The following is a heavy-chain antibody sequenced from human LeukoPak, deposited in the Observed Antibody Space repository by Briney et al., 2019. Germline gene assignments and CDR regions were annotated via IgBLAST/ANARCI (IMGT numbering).Heavy chain of an antibody. CDR2: INHSGST. Sequence: SETLSLTCAVYGGSFSGYYWSWIRQPPGKGLEWIGEINHSGSTNYNPSLKSRVTISVDTSKNQFSLKLSSVTAADTAVYYCARAKRGSTVTTLDFDYWGQGTLVTVSS. D-gene: IGHD4-17*01. V-gene: IGHV4-34*01. J-gene: IGHJ4*02. CDR1: GGSFSGYY. CDR3: ARAKRGSTVTTLDFDY.